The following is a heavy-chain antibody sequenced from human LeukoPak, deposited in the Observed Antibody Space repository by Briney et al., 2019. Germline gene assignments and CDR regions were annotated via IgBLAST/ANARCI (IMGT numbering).Heavy chain of an antibody. CDR1: GYTFTNYA. J-gene: IGHJ5*02. CDR2: INPNSGGT. CDR3: AREGTISRKKFDP. Sequence: ASVKVSCKASGYTFTNYAMNWVRQAPGQGLEWMGWINPNSGGTNYAQKFQGRVTMTRDTSISTAYMELSRLRSDYTAVYYCAREGTISRKKFDPWGQGTLVTVSS. V-gene: IGHV1-2*02. D-gene: IGHD1-1*01.